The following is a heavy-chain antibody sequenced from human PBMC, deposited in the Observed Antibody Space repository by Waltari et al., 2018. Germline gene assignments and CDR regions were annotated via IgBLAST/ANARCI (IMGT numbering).Heavy chain of an antibody. CDR1: GFYFSGNA. V-gene: IGHV3-23*01. CDR2: FSGSGDNT. Sequence: EVQLLESGGGLVQPGGSLRLDCAASGFYFSGNAMSWVRQAPGKGLECVSAFSGSGDNTYYADSVKGRFTISRDNSQNTLFLQMNSLRADDTAVYYCTKDLYSWSYDFWGQGTLVTVSS. CDR3: TKDLYSWSYDF. D-gene: IGHD1-26*01. J-gene: IGHJ4*02.